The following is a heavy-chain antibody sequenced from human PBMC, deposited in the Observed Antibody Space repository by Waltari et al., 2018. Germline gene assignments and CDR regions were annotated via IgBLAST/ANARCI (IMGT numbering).Heavy chain of an antibody. Sequence: EVQLVQSGAEVKKPGATVKISCKASGYTFTDYYMHWVQQAPGKGLEWMGRVYPEESETIYAEKFQGRVTITADTSTDTAYMELSSLRSEDTAVYYCATGAYCSSTSCSDYYYYGMDVWGQGTTVTVSS. D-gene: IGHD2-2*01. CDR1: GYTFTDYY. CDR3: ATGAYCSSTSCSDYYYYGMDV. V-gene: IGHV1-69-2*01. CDR2: VYPEESET. J-gene: IGHJ6*02.